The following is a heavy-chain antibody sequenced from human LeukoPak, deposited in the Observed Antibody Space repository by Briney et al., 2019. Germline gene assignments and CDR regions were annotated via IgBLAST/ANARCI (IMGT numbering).Heavy chain of an antibody. Sequence: SVKVSCKASGGTFSSYAISWVRQAPGQGLEWMGRIIPILGIANYAQKFQGRVTITADKSTRTAYMELSSLRSEDTAVYYCARDSDIVVVVAASTPLDYWGQGTLVTVSS. CDR3: ARDSDIVVVVAASTPLDY. J-gene: IGHJ4*02. CDR2: IIPILGIA. V-gene: IGHV1-69*04. D-gene: IGHD2-15*01. CDR1: GGTFSSYA.